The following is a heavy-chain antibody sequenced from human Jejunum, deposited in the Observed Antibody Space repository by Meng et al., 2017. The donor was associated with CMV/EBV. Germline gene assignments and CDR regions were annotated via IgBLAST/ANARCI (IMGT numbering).Heavy chain of an antibody. CDR2: ISGSGSSK. J-gene: IGHJ4*02. CDR3: ARMKWDLEMNFDY. CDR1: GFPFSDYY. D-gene: IGHD1-26*01. Sequence: VSGFPFSDYYMSWVRQAPGMGLEWISYISGSGSSKNYADSVKGRFIISRDNAKNSLILQVNSLRAEDTAVYYCARMKWDLEMNFDYWGQGTLVTVSS. V-gene: IGHV3-11*01.